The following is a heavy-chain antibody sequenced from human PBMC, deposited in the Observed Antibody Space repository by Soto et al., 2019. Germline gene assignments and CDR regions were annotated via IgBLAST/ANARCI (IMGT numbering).Heavy chain of an antibody. CDR1: GFTFSSFW. V-gene: IGHV3-74*01. Sequence: EVQLVESGGGLVQPGGSLRLSCAVSGFTFSSFWMHWVRQAPGEGLVWVSRINTDGSSTSYADSVKGRFIISRDNAKNTLYLQMNILRVEDTAMYYCAKRGVDTFGLSYWGQGTLVTVSS. CDR2: INTDGSST. CDR3: AKRGVDTFGLSY. D-gene: IGHD3-10*01. J-gene: IGHJ4*02.